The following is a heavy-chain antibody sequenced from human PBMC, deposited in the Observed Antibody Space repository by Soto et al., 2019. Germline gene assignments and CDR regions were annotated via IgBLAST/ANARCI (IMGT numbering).Heavy chain of an antibody. CDR3: ARSRIDYDFWSGLYYYMDV. CDR1: GYTFTSYD. D-gene: IGHD3-3*01. Sequence: ASVKVSCKASGYTFTSYDINWVRQATGQGLEWMGWMNPNSGNTGYAQKFQGRVTMTRNTSISTAYMELSSLRSEDTAVYYCARSRIDYDFWSGLYYYMDVWGKRTTVTAP. V-gene: IGHV1-8*01. J-gene: IGHJ6*03. CDR2: MNPNSGNT.